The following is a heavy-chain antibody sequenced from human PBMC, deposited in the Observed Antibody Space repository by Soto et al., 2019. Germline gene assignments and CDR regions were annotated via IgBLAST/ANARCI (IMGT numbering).Heavy chain of an antibody. V-gene: IGHV1-69*01. D-gene: IGHD6-13*01. J-gene: IGHJ6*02. CDR3: PKVRYSSPMGYYYGMDV. Sequence: QVQLEQSGGEVKKPGSSVKVSCKASGATFSKFIMTWVRQAPGLGLEWVGGIIPIFGTANYAQKFQGRVTITAAESTSTSYLEGSNLRSEETAVYYCPKVRYSSPMGYYYGMDVWGQGPRSPSP. CDR2: IIPIFGTA. CDR1: GATFSKFI.